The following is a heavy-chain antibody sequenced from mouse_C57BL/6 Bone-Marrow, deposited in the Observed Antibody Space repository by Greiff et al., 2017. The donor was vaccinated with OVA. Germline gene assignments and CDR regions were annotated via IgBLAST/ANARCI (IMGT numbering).Heavy chain of an antibody. CDR3: ARDRTGFAY. V-gene: IGHV3-6*01. CDR2: ISYDGGN. J-gene: IGHJ3*01. CDR1: GYSITSGYY. Sequence: EVKLMESGPGLVKPSQSLSLTCSVTGYSITSGYYWNWIRQFPGNKLEWMGYISYDGGNNYNPSLKNRISITRDTSKNQFFLKLNSVTTEDTATYYCARDRTGFAYWGQGTLVTVSA.